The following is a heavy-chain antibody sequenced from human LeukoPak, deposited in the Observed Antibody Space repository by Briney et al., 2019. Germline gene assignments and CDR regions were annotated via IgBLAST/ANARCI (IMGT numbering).Heavy chain of an antibody. CDR2: IPTSGTT. CDR3: ARLRVSGSYLYYFDY. V-gene: IGHV4-4*09. D-gene: IGHD1-26*01. Sequence: SETLSLTCTVSNGSISSYHWSWVRQPPGKGLEWIGYIPTSGTTNYNPSLKSRLTISVDTSKNQFTLKLSSVTAADTAVYYCARLRVSGSYLYYFDYWGQGTLVTVSS. J-gene: IGHJ4*02. CDR1: NGSISSYH.